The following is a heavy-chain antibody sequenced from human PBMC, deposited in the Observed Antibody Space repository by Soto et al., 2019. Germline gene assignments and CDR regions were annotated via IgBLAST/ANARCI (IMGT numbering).Heavy chain of an antibody. CDR1: GDSITSVTFY. D-gene: IGHD6-19*01. Sequence: SETLSLTFTVSGDSITSVTFYWNWIRQYPGKGLEWIGYMYYSGSTYYNPSLKSRVSISRDTSKNQFYLSLSSVTDAETAVYYCARDNPDVAGPGFDXWGQGTLFTVSX. J-gene: IGHJ5*02. CDR3: ARDNPDVAGPGFDX. CDR2: MYYSGST. V-gene: IGHV4-31*03.